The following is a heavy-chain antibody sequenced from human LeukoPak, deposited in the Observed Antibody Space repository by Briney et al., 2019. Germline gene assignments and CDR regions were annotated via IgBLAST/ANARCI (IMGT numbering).Heavy chain of an antibody. CDR1: GGSISSGGYY. CDR3: ARLSTTVVTFDY. V-gene: IGHV4-31*03. J-gene: IGHJ4*02. Sequence: SETLSLTCTVSGGSISSGGYYWSWIRQHPGKGLEWIGYIYYSGSTYYNPSLKSRVTISVDTSKNQFSLKLSSVTAADAAVYYCARLSTTVVTFDYWGQGTLVTASS. CDR2: IYYSGST. D-gene: IGHD4-23*01.